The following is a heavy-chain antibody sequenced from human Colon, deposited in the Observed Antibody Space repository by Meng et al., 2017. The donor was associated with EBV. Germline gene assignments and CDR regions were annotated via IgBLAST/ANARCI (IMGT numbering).Heavy chain of an antibody. J-gene: IGHJ4*02. CDR1: GDSISKNTW. Sequence: VRVWQSRPVWVKPSWSRSLTCDASGDSISKNTWWTWVRQPPGKGLEWIGEIYHSGSINYNPSLRGRATISVDMSKKQFSLNLRSVTAADTAVYYCARTGVGLAFDYWGLGTLVTVSS. D-gene: IGHD2-8*01. V-gene: IGHV4-4*02. CDR3: ARTGVGLAFDY. CDR2: IYHSGSI.